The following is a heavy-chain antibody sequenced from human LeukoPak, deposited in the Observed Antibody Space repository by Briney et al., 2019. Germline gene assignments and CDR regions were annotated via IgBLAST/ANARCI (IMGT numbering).Heavy chain of an antibody. D-gene: IGHD5-18*01. V-gene: IGHV1-2*02. Sequence: SVKVSCKASGYTFTGYYMHWVRQAPGQGLELMGWINPNSGGTNYAQKFQGRVTMTRDTSINTAYMELSRLRSDDTAVYYCARDRSPAPGRSYGRGHFDYWGQGTLVTVSS. CDR1: GYTFTGYY. CDR2: INPNSGGT. CDR3: ARDRSPAPGRSYGRGHFDY. J-gene: IGHJ4*02.